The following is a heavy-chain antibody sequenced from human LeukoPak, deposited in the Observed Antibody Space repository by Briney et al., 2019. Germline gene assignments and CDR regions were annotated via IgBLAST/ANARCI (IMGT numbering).Heavy chain of an antibody. CDR3: ARFLEAAGWDNWFDP. CDR2: ISAYNGNT. D-gene: IGHD6-13*01. J-gene: IGHJ5*02. V-gene: IGHV1-18*01. CDR1: GYTFTSYG. Sequence: ASVKVSCKASGYTFTSYGISWVRQAPGQGLEWMGWISAYNGNTNYAQKLQGRVTMTTDTSTSTAYMELRSLRSDDTAVYYCARFLEAAGWDNWFDPWGQGTLVTVSS.